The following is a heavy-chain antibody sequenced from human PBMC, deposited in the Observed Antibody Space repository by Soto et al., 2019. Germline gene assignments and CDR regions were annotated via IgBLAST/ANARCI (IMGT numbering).Heavy chain of an antibody. Sequence: SETLSLTCTVSGGSISSYYWSWIRQPPGKGLEWIGYIYYSGSTNYNPSLKSRVTISVDTSKNQFSLKLSSVTAADTAVYYCARKVGYNWNDYYYYGMDVWGQRTTVTVSS. CDR1: GGSISSYY. J-gene: IGHJ6*02. D-gene: IGHD1-1*01. V-gene: IGHV4-59*08. CDR2: IYYSGST. CDR3: ARKVGYNWNDYYYYGMDV.